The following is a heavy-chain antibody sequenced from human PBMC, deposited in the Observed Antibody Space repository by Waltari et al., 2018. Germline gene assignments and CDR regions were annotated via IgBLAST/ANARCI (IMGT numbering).Heavy chain of an antibody. V-gene: IGHV4-59*11. CDR2: IYYSGST. CDR3: ARDALNCSGGSCYSSYWYFDL. CDR1: GGSISSHY. J-gene: IGHJ2*01. Sequence: QVQLQESGPGLVKPSETLSLTCTVSGGSISSHYWSWIRQPPVKGLEWIGYIYYSGSTNYNPSLKSRVTISVDTSKNQFSLKLSSVTAADTAVYYCARDALNCSGGSCYSSYWYFDLWGRGTLVTVSS. D-gene: IGHD2-15*01.